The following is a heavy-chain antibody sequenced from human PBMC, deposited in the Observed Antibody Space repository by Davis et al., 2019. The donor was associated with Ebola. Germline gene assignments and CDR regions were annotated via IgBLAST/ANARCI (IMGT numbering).Heavy chain of an antibody. D-gene: IGHD2-2*01. CDR2: IIPIFGTA. CDR3: ARENGGYCSSTSCLTHFDY. Sequence: AASVKVSCKASGYTFTSYAMHWVRQAPGQGLEWMGGIIPIFGTANYAQKFQGRVTITADESTSTAYMELSSLRSEDTAVYYCARENGGYCSSTSCLTHFDYWGQGTLVTVSS. CDR1: GYTFTSYA. V-gene: IGHV1-69*13. J-gene: IGHJ4*02.